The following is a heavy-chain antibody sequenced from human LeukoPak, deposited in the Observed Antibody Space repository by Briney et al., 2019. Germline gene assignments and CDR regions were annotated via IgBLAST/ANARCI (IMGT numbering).Heavy chain of an antibody. V-gene: IGHV4-61*01. Sequence: PSETLSLTCTVSGGSVSSGSYYWSWIRQPPGKGLEWIGYIYYSGSTHYKSSLKSRVTISVDTSKTQFSLRLTSVTAADTAVYHCARHSGSSPHYFDYWGQGTLVTVSS. CDR1: GGSVSSGSYY. D-gene: IGHD1-26*01. CDR3: ARHSGSSPHYFDY. J-gene: IGHJ4*02. CDR2: IYYSGST.